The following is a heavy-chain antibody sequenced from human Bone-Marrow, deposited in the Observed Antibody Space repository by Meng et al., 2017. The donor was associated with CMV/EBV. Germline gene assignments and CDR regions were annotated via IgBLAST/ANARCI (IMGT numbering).Heavy chain of an antibody. CDR2: NNPNSGGT. D-gene: IGHD1-26*01. J-gene: IGHJ4*02. Sequence: ASVKVSCKASGYTFTGYYMHWVRQAPGQGLEWMGWNNPNSGGTNYAQKFQGRVTMTRDTSISTAYMELSRLRSDDAAVYYCARVLRRIVGATYSLDYWGQGTLVTVSS. CDR1: GYTFTGYY. CDR3: ARVLRRIVGATYSLDY. V-gene: IGHV1-2*02.